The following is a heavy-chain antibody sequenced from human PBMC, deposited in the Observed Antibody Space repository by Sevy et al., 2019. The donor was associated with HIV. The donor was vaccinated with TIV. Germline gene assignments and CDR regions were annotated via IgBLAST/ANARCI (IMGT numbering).Heavy chain of an antibody. CDR3: ARYLIFGVVSPNNYYYYGMDV. V-gene: IGHV1-2*06. CDR2: INPNSGGT. D-gene: IGHD3-3*01. J-gene: IGHJ6*02. Sequence: ASVKVSCKASGYTFTGYYMHWVRQAPGQGLEWMGRINPNSGGTNYAQKFQGRVTMTRDTSFSTAYMELSRLRSDDTAVYYCARYLIFGVVSPNNYYYYGMDVWGQGTTVTV. CDR1: GYTFTGYY.